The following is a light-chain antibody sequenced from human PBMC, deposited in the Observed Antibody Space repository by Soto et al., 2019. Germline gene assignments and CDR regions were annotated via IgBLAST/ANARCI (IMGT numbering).Light chain of an antibody. CDR2: TAS. CDR3: QQHNSYPRT. V-gene: IGKV1-5*03. CDR1: QSISTW. J-gene: IGKJ1*01. Sequence: DIQMTQSPSTLSASVGDRVTITCRASQSISTWVAWYQLKPWKAPKLLIYTASNFERGVPSRFSGSASGTEFTQTISSLQHDDFATYYCQQHNSYPRTFGQGTKVEIK.